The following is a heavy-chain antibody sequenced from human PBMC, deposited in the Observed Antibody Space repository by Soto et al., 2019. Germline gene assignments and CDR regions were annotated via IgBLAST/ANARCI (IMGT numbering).Heavy chain of an antibody. CDR2: ISSNGGST. V-gene: IGHV3-64D*06. Sequence: PXGSLILSCSASGFTFSTYAMHWVRQAPGKGLEYVSSISSNGGSTYYADSVKGRFIISRDNSKNTLYLQMSSLRGEDTAVYYCVKDRYVDYWGQGTLVTVSS. CDR1: GFTFSTYA. CDR3: VKDRYVDY. J-gene: IGHJ4*02.